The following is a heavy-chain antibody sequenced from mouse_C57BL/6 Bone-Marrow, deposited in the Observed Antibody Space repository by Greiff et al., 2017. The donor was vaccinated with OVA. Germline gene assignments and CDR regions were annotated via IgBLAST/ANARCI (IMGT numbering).Heavy chain of an antibody. Sequence: QVQLQQPGAELVKPGASVKLSCKASGYTFTSYWMQWVKQRPGQGLEWIGEIDPSDSYTNYNQKFKGKATLTVDTSSSTAYMQLSSLTSEDSAVYDCAREGAKYYFDYWGQGTTLTVSS. CDR2: IDPSDSYT. J-gene: IGHJ2*01. D-gene: IGHD3-1*01. CDR3: AREGAKYYFDY. CDR1: GYTFTSYW. V-gene: IGHV1-50*01.